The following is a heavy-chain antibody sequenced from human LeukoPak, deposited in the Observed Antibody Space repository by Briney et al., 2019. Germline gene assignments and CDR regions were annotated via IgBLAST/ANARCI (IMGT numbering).Heavy chain of an antibody. D-gene: IGHD1-26*01. Sequence: GGSLRLSCAASGFTVSSNYMSWVRQAPGKGLEWVSVIYSGGSTYYADSVKGRFTISRDNSKNTLYLQMNSLRAEDTAVYYCARGLLGYYFDYWGQGTLVTISS. CDR2: IYSGGST. J-gene: IGHJ4*02. V-gene: IGHV3-66*01. CDR1: GFTVSSNY. CDR3: ARGLLGYYFDY.